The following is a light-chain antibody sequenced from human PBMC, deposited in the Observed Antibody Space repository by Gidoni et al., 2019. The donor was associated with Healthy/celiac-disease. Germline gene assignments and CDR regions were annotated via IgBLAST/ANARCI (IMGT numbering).Light chain of an antibody. CDR1: QSISSW. Sequence: DIQMTQSPSTLSASVGDRVTITCRASQSISSWLAWYQQKPGKAPKLLIYKASSLESGVPSRFSGSGSGTEFTLTISSLQPDDFATYYCQQYNSYSTLTSXGXTKVXTK. V-gene: IGKV1-5*03. CDR3: QQYNSYSTLT. J-gene: IGKJ4*01. CDR2: KAS.